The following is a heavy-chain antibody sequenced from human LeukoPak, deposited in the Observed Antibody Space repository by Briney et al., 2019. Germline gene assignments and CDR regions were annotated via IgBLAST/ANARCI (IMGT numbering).Heavy chain of an antibody. CDR1: GFTFSSYG. Sequence: GGSLRLSCAASGFTFSSYGMHWVRQAPGKGLEWVAVIWYDGSNKYYADSVKGRFTISRDNSKNTLYLQMNSLRAEDTAVYYCARGGTRNYYMDVWAKGPRSPSP. CDR3: ARGGTRNYYMDV. CDR2: IWYDGSNK. J-gene: IGHJ6*03. V-gene: IGHV3-33*01. D-gene: IGHD1-1*01.